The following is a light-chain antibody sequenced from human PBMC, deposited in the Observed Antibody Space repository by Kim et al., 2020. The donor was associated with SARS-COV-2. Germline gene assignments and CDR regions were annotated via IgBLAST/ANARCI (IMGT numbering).Light chain of an antibody. J-gene: IGKJ1*01. CDR3: QHYNNWPPWT. Sequence: EIVMTQSPATLALSPGERASLSCRASQTVSRNLAWYQQKPGQPPRLLIYGASTRATGIPARFSGSGSETEFTLTIASLQSEDFAVYYCQHYNNWPPWTFGQGTKLEI. CDR1: QTVSRN. V-gene: IGKV3-15*01. CDR2: GAS.